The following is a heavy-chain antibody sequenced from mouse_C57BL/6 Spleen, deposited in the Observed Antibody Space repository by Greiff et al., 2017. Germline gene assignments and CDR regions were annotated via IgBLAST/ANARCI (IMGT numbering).Heavy chain of an antibody. J-gene: IGHJ3*01. D-gene: IGHD2-4*01. V-gene: IGHV1-59*01. CDR2: IDPSDSYT. CDR1: GYTFTSYW. CDR3: ASGDYDWFAY. Sequence: QVQLQQPGAELVRPGTSVKLSCKASGYTFTSYWMHWVKQRPGQGLEWIGVIDPSDSYTNYNQKFKGKATLTVDTSSSTAYMQLSSLTSEDSAVYYCASGDYDWFAYWGQGTLVTVSA.